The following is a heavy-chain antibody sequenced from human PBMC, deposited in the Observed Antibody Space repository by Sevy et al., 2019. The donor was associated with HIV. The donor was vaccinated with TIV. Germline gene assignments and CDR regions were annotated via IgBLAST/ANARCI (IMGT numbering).Heavy chain of an antibody. D-gene: IGHD3-22*01. CDR2: ISGSGGST. J-gene: IGHJ6*02. Sequence: GGSLRLSCAASGFTFSSYAMSWVRQAPGKGLEWVSAISGSGGSTYYADSVKGRFTISRANSKNTLYLQMNSLRAEDTAVYYCAKDRDPYYYDSSPPYYYYGMDVWGQGTTVTVSS. V-gene: IGHV3-23*01. CDR1: GFTFSSYA. CDR3: AKDRDPYYYDSSPPYYYYGMDV.